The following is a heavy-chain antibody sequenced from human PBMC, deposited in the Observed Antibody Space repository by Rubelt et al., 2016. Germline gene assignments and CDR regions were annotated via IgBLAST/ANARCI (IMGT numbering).Heavy chain of an antibody. CDR1: GFTFSSYA. V-gene: IGHV3-23*01. J-gene: IGHJ4*02. Sequence: EVQLLESGGGLLQPGGSLRLSCAASGFTFSSYAMTWVRQAPGKGLDWMSLISDSGDSTYYADSVKGRFTISRDNSKNTLYLQMNSLRAEDTAVYYCAKASTFCSSSSCYGTFDYWGQGTLVTVSS. CDR2: ISDSGDST. CDR3: AKASTFCSSSSCYGTFDY. D-gene: IGHD2-2*01.